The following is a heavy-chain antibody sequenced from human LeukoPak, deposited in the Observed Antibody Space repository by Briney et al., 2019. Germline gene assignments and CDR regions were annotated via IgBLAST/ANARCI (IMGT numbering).Heavy chain of an antibody. CDR3: ARATNQYYYDSSGYDY. CDR1: GGSFSGYY. D-gene: IGHD3-22*01. J-gene: IGHJ4*02. V-gene: IGHV4-34*01. Sequence: PSETLSLTCAVYGGSFSGYYWSWIRQPPGKGLEWIGEINHSGSTNYNPSLKSRVTISVDTSKNQFSLKLSSVTAADTAVYYCARATNQYYYDSSGYDYWGQGTLVTVSS. CDR2: INHSGST.